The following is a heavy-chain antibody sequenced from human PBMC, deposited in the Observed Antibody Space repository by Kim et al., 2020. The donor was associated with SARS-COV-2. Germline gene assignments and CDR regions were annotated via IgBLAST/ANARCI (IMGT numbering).Heavy chain of an antibody. CDR2: ISWNSGSI. J-gene: IGHJ4*02. Sequence: GGSLRLSCAASGFTFDDYAMHWVRQAPGKGLEWVSGISWNSGSIGYADSVKGRFTISRDNAKNSLYLQMNSLRAEDTALYYCAKAQRHRYSSGWYTLGVFVYWGQETLVTVSS. CDR3: AKAQRHRYSSGWYTLGVFVY. CDR1: GFTFDDYA. V-gene: IGHV3-9*01. D-gene: IGHD6-19*01.